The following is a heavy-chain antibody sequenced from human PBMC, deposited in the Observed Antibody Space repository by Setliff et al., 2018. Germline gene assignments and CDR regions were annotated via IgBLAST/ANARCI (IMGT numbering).Heavy chain of an antibody. J-gene: IGHJ4*02. V-gene: IGHV1-3*01. Sequence: ASVKVSCKASGYTFTNYLIHWVRQSPGQSPEWMGWINAGNGHTKFSQSFQGRLSISSDTSASTVYMDLHNLGSEDTAVYFCVRVDMVLTNFDFWGQGTLVPSPQ. D-gene: IGHD3-10*01. CDR1: GYTFTNYL. CDR2: INAGNGHT. CDR3: VRVDMVLTNFDF.